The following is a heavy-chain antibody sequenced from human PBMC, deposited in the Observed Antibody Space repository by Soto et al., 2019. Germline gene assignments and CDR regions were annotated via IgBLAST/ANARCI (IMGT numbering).Heavy chain of an antibody. D-gene: IGHD2-15*01. Sequence: GRSLTLSCTVSGFHVTHSYLNWVLQAPGKGLEWVSILYSSGTTYYADSVRGRFTVSRDDSKNTLFLHMNSLRAEDTAVYYCARGLNRGGTCYSSMDVWGQGTTVTVSS. CDR2: LYSSGTT. V-gene: IGHV3-53*01. CDR1: GFHVTHSY. J-gene: IGHJ6*02. CDR3: ARGLNRGGTCYSSMDV.